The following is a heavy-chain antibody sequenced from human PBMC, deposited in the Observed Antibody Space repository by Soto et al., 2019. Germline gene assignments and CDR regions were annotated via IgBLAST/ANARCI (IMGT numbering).Heavy chain of an antibody. V-gene: IGHV3-23*01. D-gene: IGHD3-10*01. CDR2: ISGSGGST. Sequence: PGGSLRLSCAASGFTFSSYAMSWVRPAPGKGLEWVSAISGSGGSTYYADSVKGRFTISRDNSKNTLYLQMNSLRAEDTAVYYCAKEFVNYYAPGAYFDYWGQGTLVTVSS. CDR1: GFTFSSYA. J-gene: IGHJ4*02. CDR3: AKEFVNYYAPGAYFDY.